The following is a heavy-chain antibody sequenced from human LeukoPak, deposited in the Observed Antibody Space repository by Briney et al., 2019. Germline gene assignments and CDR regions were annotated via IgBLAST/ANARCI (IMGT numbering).Heavy chain of an antibody. CDR2: IYTSGIT. CDR1: GGSISSYY. CDR3: ARANSYDSSGHYYEFGY. D-gene: IGHD3-22*01. V-gene: IGHV4-4*07. Sequence: SETLSLTCTVSGGSISSYYWSWIRQPAGKGLEWIGRIYTSGITNYNPSLKSRVTMSVDTSKNQFSLKLTSVTAADTAVYYCARANSYDSSGHYYEFGYWGQGTLVTVSS. J-gene: IGHJ4*02.